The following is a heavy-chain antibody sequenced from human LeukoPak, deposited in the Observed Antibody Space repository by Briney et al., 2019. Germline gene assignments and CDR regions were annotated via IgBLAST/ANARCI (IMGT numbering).Heavy chain of an antibody. CDR1: GYTLTELS. D-gene: IGHD2-2*01. CDR2: FDPEDGET. Sequence: ASVKVSCKVSGYTLTELSMHWVRQAPGKGLEWMGGFDPEDGETIYAQKFQGRVTMTEDTSTDTAYMELSSLRSEDTAVYYCATDQVVPAADPTFQHWGQGTLVTVSS. J-gene: IGHJ1*01. V-gene: IGHV1-24*01. CDR3: ATDQVVPAADPTFQH.